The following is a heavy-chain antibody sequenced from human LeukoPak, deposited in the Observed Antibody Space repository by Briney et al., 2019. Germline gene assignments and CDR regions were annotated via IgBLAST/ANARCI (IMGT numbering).Heavy chain of an antibody. Sequence: ASVKVSCKASGYTFTGYYMHWVRQAPGQGLEWMGWINPNSGGTNYAQKFQGRVTMTRDTSISTAYMELSRLRSDDTAVYHCARLVSGYYYFDYWGQGTLVTVSS. CDR3: ARLVSGYYYFDY. CDR2: INPNSGGT. V-gene: IGHV1-2*02. CDR1: GYTFTGYY. D-gene: IGHD3-22*01. J-gene: IGHJ4*02.